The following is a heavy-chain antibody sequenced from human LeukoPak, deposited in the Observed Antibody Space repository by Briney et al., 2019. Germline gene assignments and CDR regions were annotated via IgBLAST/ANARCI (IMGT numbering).Heavy chain of an antibody. V-gene: IGHV4-4*02. Sequence: ASETLSLTCAVSGGSISSSHWWSWVRQPPGKGLEWIGSIDHSGSTYYNASLKSRVTISIDTSKNHFSLKLNSVTAADTAVFYCARGGLWIYYFDYWGQGTLVTVSS. CDR3: ARGGLWIYYFDY. CDR2: IDHSGST. D-gene: IGHD1-1*01. CDR1: GGSISSSHW. J-gene: IGHJ4*02.